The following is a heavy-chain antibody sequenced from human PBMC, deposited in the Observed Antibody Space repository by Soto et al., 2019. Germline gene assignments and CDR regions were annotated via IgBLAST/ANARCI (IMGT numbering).Heavy chain of an antibody. D-gene: IGHD2-15*01. V-gene: IGHV3-30*03. CDR1: GFPFSSYG. Sequence: QVQLVESGGGVVQPGRSLRLSCAASGFPFSSYGMHWVRQAPGTGLEWVAVISYDGSTKYYADSVTGRFTISRDNSKNTLDLQRNSPRAEDTAVYYWATPQGGAAHYYYDGMDVWGQGTTVTVSS. CDR2: ISYDGSTK. J-gene: IGHJ6*02. CDR3: ATPQGGAAHYYYDGMDV.